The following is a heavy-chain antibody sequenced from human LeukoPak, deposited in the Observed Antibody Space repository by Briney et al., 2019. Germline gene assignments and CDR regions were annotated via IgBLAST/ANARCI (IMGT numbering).Heavy chain of an antibody. CDR1: GYSFTNFW. CDR3: ARQILSVAGSDY. J-gene: IGHJ4*02. D-gene: IGHD6-19*01. V-gene: IGHV5-51*01. CDR2: ISPGDSGI. Sequence: GESLKISCKGSGYSFTNFWIGWVRQMPGKGLEWMGVISPGDSGIRYSPSFQGQVTISVDKSISTAYLQWSSLKASDTAMYYCARQILSVAGSDYWGQGTLVTVSS.